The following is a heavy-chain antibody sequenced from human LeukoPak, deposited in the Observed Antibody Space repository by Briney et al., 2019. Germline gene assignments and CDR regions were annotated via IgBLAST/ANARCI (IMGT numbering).Heavy chain of an antibody. D-gene: IGHD3-10*01. CDR3: ARSGSYSGNWFDP. CDR2: ISSSSAYI. J-gene: IGHJ5*02. V-gene: IGHV3-21*01. CDR1: GFTFSDYY. Sequence: PGGSLRLSCAASGFTFSDYYMSWVRQAPGKGLEWVSSISSSSAYIYYADSMKGRFTISRDNAKNSLYLQMNSLRAADTAVYYCARSGSYSGNWFDPWGQGTLVTVSS.